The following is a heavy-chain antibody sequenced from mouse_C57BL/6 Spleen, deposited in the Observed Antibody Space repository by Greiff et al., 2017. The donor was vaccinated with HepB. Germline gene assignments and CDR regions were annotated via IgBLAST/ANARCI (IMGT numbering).Heavy chain of an antibody. V-gene: IGHV5-17*01. D-gene: IGHD3-3*01. J-gene: IGHJ4*01. Sequence: EVQLVESGGGLVKPGGSLKLSCAASGFTFSDYGMHWVRQAPEKGLEWVAYISSGSSTIYYADTVKGRFTISRDNAKNTLFLQMTSLRSEDTAMYYCARWGRGYYYAMDYWGQGTSVTVSS. CDR1: GFTFSDYG. CDR3: ARWGRGYYYAMDY. CDR2: ISSGSSTI.